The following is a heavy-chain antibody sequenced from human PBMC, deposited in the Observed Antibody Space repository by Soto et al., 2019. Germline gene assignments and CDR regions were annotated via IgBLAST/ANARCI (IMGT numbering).Heavy chain of an antibody. CDR2: IYYSGST. CDR3: ARELDPDRGGHLNWSDP. CDR1: GGSISSGDYY. Sequence: SETLSLTCTVSGGSISSGDYYWSWIRQPPGKGLEWIGYIYYSGSTYYNPSLKSRVTISVDTSKNQFSLKLSSVTAADTAVYYCARELDPDRGGHLNWSDPWGQGTLVTVSS. J-gene: IGHJ5*02. D-gene: IGHD3-10*01. V-gene: IGHV4-30-4*01.